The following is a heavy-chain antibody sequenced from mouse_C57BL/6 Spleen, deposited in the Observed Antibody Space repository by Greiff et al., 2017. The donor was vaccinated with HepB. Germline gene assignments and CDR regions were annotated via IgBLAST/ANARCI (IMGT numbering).Heavy chain of an antibody. J-gene: IGHJ3*01. Sequence: VQLQQSGAELVRPGASVTLSCKASGYTFTDYEMHWVKQTPVHGLEWIGAIDPETGGTAYNQKFKGKAILTADKSSSTAYMELRSLTSEDSAVYYCTRERDDYDGAWFAYWGQGTLVTVSA. D-gene: IGHD2-4*01. V-gene: IGHV1-15*01. CDR1: GYTFTDYE. CDR2: IDPETGGT. CDR3: TRERDDYDGAWFAY.